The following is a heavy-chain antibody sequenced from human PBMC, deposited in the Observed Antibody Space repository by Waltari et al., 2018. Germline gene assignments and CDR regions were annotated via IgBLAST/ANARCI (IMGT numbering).Heavy chain of an antibody. CDR3: ARGPPIVGAMDY. CDR1: GNALSSPYY. CDR2: IYHSGNT. Sequence: QVRLQESGPGLVKPSETLSLTRTVSGNALSSPYYWGWIRQPPGKGLEWIGNIYHSGNTYYNPSLKSRVTLSVDTSKNQFSLKLNSVTAADTAVYYCARGPPIVGAMDYWGQGTLVTVSS. V-gene: IGHV4-38-2*02. D-gene: IGHD1-26*01. J-gene: IGHJ4*02.